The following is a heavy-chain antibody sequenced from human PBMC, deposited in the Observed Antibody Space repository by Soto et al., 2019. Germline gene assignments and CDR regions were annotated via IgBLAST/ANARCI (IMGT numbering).Heavy chain of an antibody. D-gene: IGHD3-22*01. J-gene: IGHJ4*02. CDR1: GFTFSSYS. CDR2: IWYDGSNK. CDR3: ARPRNYYDSSGYLDY. V-gene: IGHV3-33*08. Sequence: GGSLRLSCAASGFTFSSYSMHWVRQAPGKGLEWVAVIWYDGSNKYYADSVKGRFTISRDNSKNTLYLQMNSLRAEDTAVYYCARPRNYYDSSGYLDYWGQGTLVTVSS.